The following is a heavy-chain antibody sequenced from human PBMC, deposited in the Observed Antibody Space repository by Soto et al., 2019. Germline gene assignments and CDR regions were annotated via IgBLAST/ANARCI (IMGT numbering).Heavy chain of an antibody. CDR3: GRRGYSGYNWLDF. Sequence: ASVKVSCKASGYTFTSNYMHWLRQAPGQGLEWMGMINPSGGSTSYAQKFQGRVTMTRDTSTSTVYMELSSLRSEDTAVYYCGRRGYSGYNWLDFWGQGTLVTVSS. V-gene: IGHV1-46*03. J-gene: IGHJ5*01. CDR1: GYTFTSNY. D-gene: IGHD5-12*01. CDR2: INPSGGST.